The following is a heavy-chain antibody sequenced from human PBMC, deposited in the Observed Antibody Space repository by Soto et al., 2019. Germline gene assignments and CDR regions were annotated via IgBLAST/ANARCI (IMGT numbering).Heavy chain of an antibody. CDR3: ARNFYCDFWSGYYYYFDY. CDR1: GYTFTSYY. D-gene: IGHD3-3*01. Sequence: ASVKVSCKASGYTFTSYYMHWVRQAPGQGLEWMGIINPSGGSTSYAQKFQGRVTMTRDTSTSTVYMELSSLRSEDTAVYYCARNFYCDFWSGYYYYFDYWGQGTLVTSPQ. V-gene: IGHV1-46*03. J-gene: IGHJ4*02. CDR2: INPSGGST.